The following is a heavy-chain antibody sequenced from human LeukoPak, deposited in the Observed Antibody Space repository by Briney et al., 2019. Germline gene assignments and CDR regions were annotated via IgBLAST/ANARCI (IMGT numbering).Heavy chain of an antibody. D-gene: IGHD2-8*02. J-gene: IGHJ5*01. CDR3: ARSRDRGGVCTGATCYSYWIDS. CDR2: IYYSGTI. V-gene: IGHV4-31*03. Sequence: PSQTLSLTCTVSGGSISSGAYFWSWIRQQPGKGLEWIGYIYYSGTIYYNPSLKSRVTISVDTSKNQFSLKLSSVTAADTAVYYCARSRDRGGVCTGATCYSYWIDSWGQGTLVTVSS. CDR1: GGSISSGAYF.